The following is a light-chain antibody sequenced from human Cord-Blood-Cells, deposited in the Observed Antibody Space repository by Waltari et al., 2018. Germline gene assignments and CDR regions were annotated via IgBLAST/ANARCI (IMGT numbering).Light chain of an antibody. Sequence: IQLTQSPSSLSASVGDRVTITCRASQSISSYLNWYQQKPGKAPKLLIYAASSLQSRVPSRFSGSGSVTDFTLTISSLQPEDFATYYCQQSYSTWTFGQGTKVEIK. CDR3: QQSYSTWT. CDR2: AAS. J-gene: IGKJ1*01. CDR1: QSISSY. V-gene: IGKV1-39*01.